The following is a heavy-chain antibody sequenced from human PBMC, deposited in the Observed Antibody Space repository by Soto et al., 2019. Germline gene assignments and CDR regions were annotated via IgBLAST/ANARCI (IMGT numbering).Heavy chain of an antibody. V-gene: IGHV1-69*13. CDR3: ASPSTNYDFWSGYYVPPYYGMDV. CDR2: IIPIFGTA. J-gene: IGHJ6*02. D-gene: IGHD3-3*01. Sequence: GASVKVSCKASGGTFSSYAISWVRQAPGQGLEWTGGIIPIFGTANYAQKFQGRVTITADESTSTAYMELSSLRSEDTAVYYCASPSTNYDFWSGYYVPPYYGMDVWGQGTTVTVSS. CDR1: GGTFSSYA.